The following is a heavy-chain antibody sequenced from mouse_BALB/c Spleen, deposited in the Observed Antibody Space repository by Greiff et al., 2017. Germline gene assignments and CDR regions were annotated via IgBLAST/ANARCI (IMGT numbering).Heavy chain of an antibody. CDR2: IRNKANGYTT. Sequence: EVQVVESGGGLVQPGGSLRLSCATSGFTFTDYYMSWVRQPPGKALEWLGFIRNKANGYTTEYSASVKGRFTISRDNSQSILYLQMNTLRAEDSATYYCARDIRVGGQGTSVTVSS. D-gene: IGHD1-3*01. CDR1: GFTFTDYY. V-gene: IGHV7-3*02. J-gene: IGHJ4*01. CDR3: ARDIRV.